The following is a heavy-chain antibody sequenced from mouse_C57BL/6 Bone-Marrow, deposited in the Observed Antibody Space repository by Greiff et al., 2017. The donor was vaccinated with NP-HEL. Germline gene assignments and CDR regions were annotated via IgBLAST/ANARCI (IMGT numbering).Heavy chain of an antibody. D-gene: IGHD2-5*01. J-gene: IGHJ2*01. CDR1: GFTFNTYA. CDR3: VRVGSNHVNFDY. CDR2: IRSKCSNYAT. V-gene: IGHV10-3*01. Sequence: EVHLVESGGGLVQPKGSLKLSCAASGFTFNTYAMHWVRQAPGKGLEWVARIRSKCSNYATYYADSVKDRFTISRDDSQSMLYLQMKNLKTEDTAMYYCVRVGSNHVNFDYWGQGTTLTVSS.